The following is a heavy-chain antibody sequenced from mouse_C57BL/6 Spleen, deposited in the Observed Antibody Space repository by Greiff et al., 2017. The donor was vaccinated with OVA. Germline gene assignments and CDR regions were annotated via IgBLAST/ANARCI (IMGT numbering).Heavy chain of an antibody. CDR3: ARGAVVDSGFAY. CDR1: GYTFTSYW. D-gene: IGHD1-1*02. Sequence: VQLQQPGAELVKPGASVKMSCKVSGYTFTSYWITWVKQRPGQGLEWIGDIYPGSGSTNYNEKFKSKATLTVDTSSSTAYMQLSSLTSEDSAVYYCARGAVVDSGFAYWGQGTLVTVSA. J-gene: IGHJ3*01. CDR2: IYPGSGST. V-gene: IGHV1-55*01.